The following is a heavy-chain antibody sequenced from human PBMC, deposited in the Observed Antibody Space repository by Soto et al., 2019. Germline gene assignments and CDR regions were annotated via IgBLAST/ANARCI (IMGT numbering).Heavy chain of an antibody. CDR2: IFSSGST. J-gene: IGHJ5*02. V-gene: IGHV4-59*08. D-gene: IGHD3-10*01. CDR3: ARRGMTGWFDP. CDR1: GGSISSYY. Sequence: SETLSLTCTVSGGSISSYYWSWIRQPPGKGLEWVGFIFSSGSTSYCPSLRSRATISLDTSKNQFSLKLTSVTAADTAVYFCARRGMTGWFDPWGQGTLVTVSS.